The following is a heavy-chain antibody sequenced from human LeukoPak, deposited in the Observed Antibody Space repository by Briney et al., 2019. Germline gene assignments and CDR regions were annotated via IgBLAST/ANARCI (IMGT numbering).Heavy chain of an antibody. CDR3: ARDDYDIPTDY. D-gene: IGHD3-9*01. V-gene: IGHV4-38-2*02. CDR2: IYHSGST. CDR1: GGSISSGYY. J-gene: IGHJ4*02. Sequence: PSETLSLTCAVSGGSISSGYYWGWIRQPPGKGLEWIGSIYHSGSTYYNPSLKSRVTISVDTSKNQFSLKLSSVTAADTAVYYCARDDYDIPTDYWGQGILVTVSS.